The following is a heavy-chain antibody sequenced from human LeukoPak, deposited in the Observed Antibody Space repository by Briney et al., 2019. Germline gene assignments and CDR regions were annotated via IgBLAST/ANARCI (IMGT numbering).Heavy chain of an antibody. V-gene: IGHV3-23*01. D-gene: IGHD3-22*01. CDR2: ISGSGGST. CDR1: GFTFSSYA. J-gene: IGHJ4*02. CDR3: AQADTMTMIVVAVGALY. Sequence: GGSLRLSCAASGFTFSSYAMSWVRQAPGKGLEWVSAISGSGGSTYYADSVKGRFTISRDNSKNTLYLQMNSLRAEDTAVYYCAQADTMTMIVVAVGALYWGQGTLVTVSS.